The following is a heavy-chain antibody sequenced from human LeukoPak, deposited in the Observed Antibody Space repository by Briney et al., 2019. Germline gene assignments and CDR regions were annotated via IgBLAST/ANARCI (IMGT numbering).Heavy chain of an antibody. Sequence: ESGPALVKPTQTLTLTCTFSGFSLSTSGMCVSWIRQPPGKALEWLALIDWDDDKYYSTSLKTRLTISKDTSKNQVVLTLTNMDPVDTATYYCARTAYSSGWYVVDYWGQGTLVTVSS. CDR1: GFSLSTSGMC. CDR2: IDWDDDK. V-gene: IGHV2-70*01. CDR3: ARTAYSSGWYVVDY. J-gene: IGHJ4*02. D-gene: IGHD6-19*01.